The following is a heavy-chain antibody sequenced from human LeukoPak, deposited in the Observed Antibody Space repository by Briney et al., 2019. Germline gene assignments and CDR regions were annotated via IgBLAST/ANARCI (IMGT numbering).Heavy chain of an antibody. V-gene: IGHV4-59*01. CDR1: GGSISSYY. CDR2: IYYSGST. CDR3: ARDDYGDYFDY. D-gene: IGHD4-17*01. J-gene: IGHJ4*02. Sequence: SETLSLTCTVSGGSISSYYWSWIRQPPGKGLEWIGYIYYSGSTNYNPSLKSRATISVDTSKNQFSLKLSSVTAADTAVYYCARDDYGDYFDYWGQGTLVTVSS.